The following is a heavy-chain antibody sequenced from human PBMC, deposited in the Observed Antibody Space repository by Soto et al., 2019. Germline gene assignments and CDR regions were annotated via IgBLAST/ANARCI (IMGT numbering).Heavy chain of an antibody. V-gene: IGHV4-34*01. D-gene: IGHD2-15*01. Sequence: SETLSLTCAVYGGSFSGYYWSWIRQPPGKGLEWIGEINHSGSTNYNPSLKRRVTISVDTSKNQFSLKLSSVTAADTAVYYCARAYCSGGSCYCFDYWGQGTLVTVSS. CDR2: INHSGST. J-gene: IGHJ4*02. CDR1: GGSFSGYY. CDR3: ARAYCSGGSCYCFDY.